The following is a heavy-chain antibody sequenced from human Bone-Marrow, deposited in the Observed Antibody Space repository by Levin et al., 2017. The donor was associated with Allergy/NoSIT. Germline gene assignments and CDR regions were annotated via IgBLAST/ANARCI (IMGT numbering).Heavy chain of an antibody. Sequence: EASVKVSCKASGYTFTSYGISWVRQAPGQGLEWMGWISAYNGNTNYAQKLQGRVTMTTDTSTSTAYMELRSLRSDDTAVYYCARAGGQLVPYYDYGMDVWGQGTTVTVSS. V-gene: IGHV1-18*01. CDR1: GYTFTSYG. CDR3: ARAGGQLVPYYDYGMDV. CDR2: ISAYNGNT. J-gene: IGHJ6*02. D-gene: IGHD6-13*01.